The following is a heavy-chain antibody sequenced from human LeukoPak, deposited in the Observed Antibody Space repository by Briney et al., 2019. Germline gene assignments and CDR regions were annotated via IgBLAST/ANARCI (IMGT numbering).Heavy chain of an antibody. CDR3: ARDGASYYYGSGSSYFDY. V-gene: IGHV1-69*04. CDR1: GGTFSSYA. J-gene: IGHJ4*02. CDR2: IIPILGIA. D-gene: IGHD3-10*01. Sequence: SVKVSCKTSGGTFSSYAISWVRQAPGQGLEWMGRIIPILGIANYAQKFQGRVTITADKSTSTAYMELSSLRSEDTAVYYCARDGASYYYGSGSSYFDYWGQRTPVTVSS.